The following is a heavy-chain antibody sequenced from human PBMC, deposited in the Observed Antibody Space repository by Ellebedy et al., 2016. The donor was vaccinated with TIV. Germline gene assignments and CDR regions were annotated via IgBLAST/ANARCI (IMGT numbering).Heavy chain of an antibody. V-gene: IGHV3-23*01. CDR3: ARGGTTVFGMDV. CDR1: GFTFSSYA. Sequence: GGSLRLXSAASGFTFSSYAMSWVRQAPGKGLEWVSAISGSGGSTYYADSVKGRFTISRDNSKNTLYLQMNSLRAEDTAVYYCARGGTTVFGMDVWGQGTTVTVSS. D-gene: IGHD1-1*01. J-gene: IGHJ6*02. CDR2: ISGSGGST.